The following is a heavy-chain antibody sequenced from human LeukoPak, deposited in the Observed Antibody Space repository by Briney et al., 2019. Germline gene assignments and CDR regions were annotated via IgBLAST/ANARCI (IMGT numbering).Heavy chain of an antibody. J-gene: IGHJ3*02. CDR3: AKDRRQWLVPAFDI. CDR2: ISWNSGSI. Sequence: GRSLRLSCAASGFTFDDYAMHWVRQAPGKGLEWVSGISWNSGSIGYADSVKGRFTISRDNAKNSLYLQMNSLRAEDTALYYCAKDRRQWLVPAFDIWGQGTMVTVSS. V-gene: IGHV3-9*01. D-gene: IGHD6-19*01. CDR1: GFTFDDYA.